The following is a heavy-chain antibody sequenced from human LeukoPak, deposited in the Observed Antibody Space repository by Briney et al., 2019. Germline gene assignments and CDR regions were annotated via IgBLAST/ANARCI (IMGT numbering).Heavy chain of an antibody. J-gene: IGHJ4*02. V-gene: IGHV4-34*01. Sequence: SETLSLTCAVYGGSFSGYYWSWIRQPPGKGLEGIGEINHSGSTNYNPSLKRGVNISVDTSKKKFSLKLSSVTAADTAVYYCARVWVTMIVVVITIIVGWGQGTLVTVSS. CDR2: INHSGST. D-gene: IGHD3-22*01. CDR1: GGSFSGYY. CDR3: ARVWVTMIVVVITIIVG.